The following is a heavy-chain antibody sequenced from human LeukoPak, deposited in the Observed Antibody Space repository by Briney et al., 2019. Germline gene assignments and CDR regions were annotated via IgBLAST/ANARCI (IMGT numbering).Heavy chain of an antibody. J-gene: IGHJ4*02. D-gene: IGHD6-19*01. CDR1: GYSISSSNW. CDR3: ARGTYSSGWYFDY. CDR2: IYYSGST. Sequence: SDTLSLTCAVSGYSISSSNWWGWIRQPPGKGLEWIGYIYYSGSTYYNPSLKSRVTMSVDTFKNQFSLKLSSVTAVDTAVYYCARGTYSSGWYFDYWGQGTLVTVSS. V-gene: IGHV4-28*03.